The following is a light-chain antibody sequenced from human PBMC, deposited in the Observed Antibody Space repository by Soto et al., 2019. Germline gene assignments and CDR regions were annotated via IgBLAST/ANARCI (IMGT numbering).Light chain of an antibody. CDR1: QSVSSSY. CDR3: QQYGSSPFT. J-gene: IGKJ5*01. Sequence: IVLSQSPGTLSLSPGERATLSCRGSQSVSSSYLAWYQQKPGQAPRLLIYGASSRATGIPDRFSGSGSGTGFTLTISRLEPEDFAVYYCQQYGSSPFTFGQGTRLEIK. CDR2: GAS. V-gene: IGKV3-20*01.